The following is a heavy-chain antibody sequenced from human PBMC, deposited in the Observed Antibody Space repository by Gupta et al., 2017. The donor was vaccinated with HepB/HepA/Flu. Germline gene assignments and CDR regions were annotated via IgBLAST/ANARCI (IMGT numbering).Heavy chain of an antibody. CDR3: TKDLFFWSAMDV. CDR1: GFTFSGNA. D-gene: IGHD3-3*01. CDR2: IGSDTKT. J-gene: IGHJ6*03. V-gene: IGHV3-23*01. Sequence: EVQLLESGGGLVQPGGSLRLFGAASGFTFSGNAMNWVRQAPGKGLEWVSGIGSDTKTHYTNSVRGRFTISRDNSKNILYLQMNSLRPEDTAVYYCTKDLFFWSAMDVWGKGTTVTVSS.